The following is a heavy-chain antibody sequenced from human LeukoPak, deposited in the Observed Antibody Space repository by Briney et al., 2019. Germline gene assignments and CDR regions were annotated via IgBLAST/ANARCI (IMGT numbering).Heavy chain of an antibody. D-gene: IGHD1-26*01. V-gene: IGHV3-7*01. Sequence: GGSLRLSCAAPGFTFSTYWMSWVRQAPGKGLEWVANIKQDGGEIYYVDSVKGRFTISRDNTKNSLYLQMNSLRAEDTAVYYCARHSYSSPSLTYWGQGTLVTVSS. J-gene: IGHJ4*02. CDR2: IKQDGGEI. CDR3: ARHSYSSPSLTY. CDR1: GFTFSTYW.